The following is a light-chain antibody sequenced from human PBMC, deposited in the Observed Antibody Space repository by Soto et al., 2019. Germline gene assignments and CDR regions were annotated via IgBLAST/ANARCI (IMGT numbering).Light chain of an antibody. Sequence: EIVMTQSPASLSVSPGERATLSCRASQNINNNLAWYQHKPGQAPRVVIYGASARATRIPARFSGSGSGTQFTLTIRSLQSENFAVYCCQHYYDWSPWTFGQRTKVEV. CDR2: GAS. CDR1: QNINNN. CDR3: QHYYDWSPWT. J-gene: IGKJ1*01. V-gene: IGKV3-15*01.